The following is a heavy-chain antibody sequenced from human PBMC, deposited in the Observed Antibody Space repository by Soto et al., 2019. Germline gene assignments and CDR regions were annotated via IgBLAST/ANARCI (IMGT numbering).Heavy chain of an antibody. CDR3: AGAPHSSGYYYPLVD. V-gene: IGHV1-69*02. J-gene: IGHJ4*02. CDR1: GGRLSSST. D-gene: IGHD3-22*01. Sequence: QVQLVQSGAEVKKPGSSVKVSCKASGGRLSSSTINWVRQAPGQGLEWLGRIIPMVGIANHAQKFQGRVTITADKLASTVYMELSSLTSEDTAVYYCAGAPHSSGYYYPLVDWGQGSLVTVSS. CDR2: IIPMVGIA.